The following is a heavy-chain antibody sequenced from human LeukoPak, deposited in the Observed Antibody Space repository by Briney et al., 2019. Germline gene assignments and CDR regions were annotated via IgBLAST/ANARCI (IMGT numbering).Heavy chain of an antibody. CDR3: AKDREPPRTADRDAFDI. CDR1: GFTFDDYA. V-gene: IGHV3-9*01. J-gene: IGHJ3*02. CDR2: ISWNSGSI. D-gene: IGHD1-14*01. Sequence: PGRSLRLSCAASGFTFDDYAMHWVRQAPGKGLEWVSGISWNSGSIGYADSVKGRFTISRDNSKNTLYLQMNSLGAEDTAVYYCAKDREPPRTADRDAFDIWGQGTMVTVSS.